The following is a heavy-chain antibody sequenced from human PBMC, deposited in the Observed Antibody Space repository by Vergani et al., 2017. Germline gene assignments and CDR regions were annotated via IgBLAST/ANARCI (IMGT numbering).Heavy chain of an antibody. V-gene: IGHV3-9*02. CDR2: ISWNSNSI. Sequence: EVQLEESGGGLVLPGRSLRLSCVASGFTSAGYAMHWVRQAPGKGLEWVSGISWNSNSIGYADSVKGRFTISRDNAKNSLYLQMNSLRAEDTALYYCAKDLGTSAGGGWFDPWCQRALVTIAS. CDR3: AKDLGTSAGGGWFDP. D-gene: IGHD3-10*01. J-gene: IGHJ5*02. CDR1: GFTSAGYA.